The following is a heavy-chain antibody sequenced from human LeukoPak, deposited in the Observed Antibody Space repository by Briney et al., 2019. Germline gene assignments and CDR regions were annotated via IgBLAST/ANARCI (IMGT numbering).Heavy chain of an antibody. V-gene: IGHV3-9*03. D-gene: IGHD2/OR15-2a*01. J-gene: IGHJ3*02. Sequence: PGGSLRLSCAASGFTFDGYAMHWVRQAPGKGLEWVSGISWNSGNIGYADSVTGRFTISRDNAKNSLYLQMNSLRAEDMALYYCAKDRSYSNLSGGAFDIWGQGTMVTVSS. CDR2: ISWNSGNI. CDR3: AKDRSYSNLSGGAFDI. CDR1: GFTFDGYA.